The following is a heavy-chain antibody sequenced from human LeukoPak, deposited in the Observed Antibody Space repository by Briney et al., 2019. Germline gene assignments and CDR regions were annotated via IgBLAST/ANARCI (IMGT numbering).Heavy chain of an antibody. CDR2: IKTKTDGGTT. D-gene: IGHD1-1*01. V-gene: IGHV3-15*01. CDR1: GFPVSSKY. CDR3: VTRVKSTGDY. Sequence: PGGSLRLSCAASGFPVSSKYMSWVRQAPGRGLEWIGRIKTKTDGGTTEYAAPVKGRFTISRDDSKNTVYLQMNSLKTEDTALYYCVTRVKSTGDYWGQGTLVTVSS. J-gene: IGHJ4*02.